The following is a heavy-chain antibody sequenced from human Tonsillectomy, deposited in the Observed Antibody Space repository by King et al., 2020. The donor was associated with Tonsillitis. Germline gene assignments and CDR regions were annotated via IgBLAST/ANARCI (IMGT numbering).Heavy chain of an antibody. D-gene: IGHD6-6*01. V-gene: IGHV4-39*01. J-gene: IGHJ5*02. CDR1: GGSISSSSYY. Sequence: LQLQESGPGLVKPSETLSLTCTVSGGSISSSSYYWGWIRQPPGQGLEWIGSIYYSGSTYYNPSLKSRVTISVDTSKNQFSLKLSSVTAADTAVYYCARTNSSSSSWGQGTLVTVSS. CDR3: ARTNSSSSS. CDR2: IYYSGST.